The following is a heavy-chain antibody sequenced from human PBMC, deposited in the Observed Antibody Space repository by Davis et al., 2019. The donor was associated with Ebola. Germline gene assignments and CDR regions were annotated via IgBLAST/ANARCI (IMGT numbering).Heavy chain of an antibody. J-gene: IGHJ6*04. CDR1: GFTFSNYG. CDR3: ARGGYTLDYYGSEPDYYYGMDV. V-gene: IGHV3-30*03. D-gene: IGHD3-10*01. Sequence: GESLKISCAASGFTFSNYGMHWVRQAPGKGLEWVAVISYDGSSKYYADSVKGRFTISRDNSKNTLYLQMNSLRAEDTAVYYCARGGYTLDYYGSEPDYYYGMDVWGKGTTVTVSS. CDR2: ISYDGSSK.